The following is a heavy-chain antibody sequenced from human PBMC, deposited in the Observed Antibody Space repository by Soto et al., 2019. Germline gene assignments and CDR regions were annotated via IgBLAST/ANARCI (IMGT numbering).Heavy chain of an antibody. CDR3: AKARRGDYSKPTFDY. Sequence: GGSLRLSCAASGFTFSSYAMSWVRQAPGRGLEWVSAISGSGVSTYYADSVKGRFTISRDNSKNTLYLQMNSLRAEDTAVYYCAKARRGDYSKPTFDYWGQGTLVTVSS. CDR1: GFTFSSYA. CDR2: ISGSGVST. J-gene: IGHJ4*02. D-gene: IGHD4-4*01. V-gene: IGHV3-23*01.